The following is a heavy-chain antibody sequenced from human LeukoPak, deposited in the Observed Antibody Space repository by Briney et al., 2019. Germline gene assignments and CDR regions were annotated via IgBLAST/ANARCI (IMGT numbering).Heavy chain of an antibody. J-gene: IGHJ4*02. D-gene: IGHD3-9*01. CDR1: GFTFSSYA. Sequence: PGGSLRLSCAASGFTFSSYAMSWVRQAPGKGLEWVSAISVSGGSTYYADSVKGRFTISRDNSKNTLYLQMNSLRAEDTAVYYCAKDDCDILTGYYNPFDYWGQGTLVTVSS. CDR2: ISVSGGST. CDR3: AKDDCDILTGYYNPFDY. V-gene: IGHV3-23*01.